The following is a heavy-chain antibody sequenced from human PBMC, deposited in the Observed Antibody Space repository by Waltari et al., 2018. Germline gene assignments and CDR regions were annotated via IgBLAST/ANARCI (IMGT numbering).Heavy chain of an antibody. CDR3: ARGRRWLQLSD. V-gene: IGHV4-34*12. D-gene: IGHD5-18*01. J-gene: IGHJ4*02. CDR2: IIPSGGT. Sequence: QVQLQQWGAGLLKPSETLSLICAVYGGSFSGSTWLWIRQSPGKGLEWIGEIIPSGGTNYNPSLKSRINISVEMSKNQFSLKLKSVTAADTAVYYCARGRRWLQLSDWGKGTPVTVSS. CDR1: GGSFSGST.